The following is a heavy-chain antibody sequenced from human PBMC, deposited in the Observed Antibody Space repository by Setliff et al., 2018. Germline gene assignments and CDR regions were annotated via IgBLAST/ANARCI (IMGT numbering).Heavy chain of an antibody. D-gene: IGHD2-15*01. Sequence: ASVKVSCKASGYILNSYGISWVRQAPGQGLEWVGWISSYNDVTSYAQRFQGRVTLTTDTSTSAAYMELRTLRSDDTAVYYCAISTLSICSGGSCPNAFDVWGQGTMVTVS. CDR1: GYILNSYG. V-gene: IGHV1-18*01. CDR3: AISTLSICSGGSCPNAFDV. CDR2: ISSYNDVT. J-gene: IGHJ3*01.